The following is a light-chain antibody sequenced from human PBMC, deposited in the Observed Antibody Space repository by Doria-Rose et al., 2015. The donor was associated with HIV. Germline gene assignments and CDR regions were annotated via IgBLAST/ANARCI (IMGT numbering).Light chain of an antibody. CDR2: GNT. V-gene: IGLV1-40*02. Sequence: QSVVTQPPSVAGAPGQRVAISCTGSSSHIGAGFDVNWYQQFPGTAPTLLIHGNTKRPSRVPDRFSGSKSGTSASLAISGLRAEDEADYYCQSYDSRLSVYVFGTGTKVTVL. CDR1: SSHIGAGFD. CDR3: QSYDSRLSVYV. J-gene: IGLJ1*01.